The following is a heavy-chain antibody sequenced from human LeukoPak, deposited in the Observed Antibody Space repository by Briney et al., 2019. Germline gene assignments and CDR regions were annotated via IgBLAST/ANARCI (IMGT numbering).Heavy chain of an antibody. CDR1: GYTFIDYF. CDR2: INPNSGVT. CDR3: AGVAYIFDSSGYYHGGDFDY. D-gene: IGHD3-22*01. Sequence: EASVKVSCKASGYTFIDYFIHWIRQAPGQGLEWMGWINPNSGVTNYAQKFQGRVTMTRDTSISTACMELSRLDSDDTAVYYCAGVAYIFDSSGYYHGGDFDYWGQGALVTVSS. V-gene: IGHV1-2*02. J-gene: IGHJ4*02.